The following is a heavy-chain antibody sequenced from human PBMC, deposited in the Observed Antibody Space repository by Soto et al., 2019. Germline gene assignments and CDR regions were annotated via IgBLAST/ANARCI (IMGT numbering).Heavy chain of an antibody. Sequence: GGSLRLSCAASGFTVSSNYMSWVRQAPGKXLEWVSVIYSGGSTYYADCVKGRLTISRDNSKNTLYLQMNSLTAEDTAVYYCARYFGSGSYKAYYYYGMDVWGEGPTVTVS. D-gene: IGHD3-10*01. CDR1: GFTVSSNY. J-gene: IGHJ6*02. CDR2: IYSGGST. V-gene: IGHV3-53*01. CDR3: ARYFGSGSYKAYYYYGMDV.